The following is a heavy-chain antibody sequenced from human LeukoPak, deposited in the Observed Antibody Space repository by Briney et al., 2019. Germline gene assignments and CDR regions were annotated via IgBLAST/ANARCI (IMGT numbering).Heavy chain of an antibody. V-gene: IGHV1-24*01. Sequence: ASVKVSCKVSGYTLTELSMHWVRQAPGKGLEWMGGFDPEDGETIYAQKFQGRVTMTEDTSTDTAYMELSSLRSEDTAVYYCATMLRFLEWLNNFQHWGQGTLVTVSS. J-gene: IGHJ1*01. CDR2: FDPEDGET. CDR3: ATMLRFLEWLNNFQH. D-gene: IGHD3-3*01. CDR1: GYTLTELS.